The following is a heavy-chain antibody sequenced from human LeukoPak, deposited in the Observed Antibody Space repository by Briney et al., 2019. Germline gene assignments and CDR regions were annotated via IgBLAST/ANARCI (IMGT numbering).Heavy chain of an antibody. CDR3: ARDADFWSGSYYFDY. V-gene: IGHV3-48*03. CDR1: GFTFSSYE. Sequence: GGSLRLSCAASGFTFSSYEMNWVRQAPGKGLEWVSYISSSGSTIYYADSVKGRFAISRDNAKNSLYLQMNSLRAEDTAVYYCARDADFWSGSYYFDYWGQGTLVTVSS. D-gene: IGHD3-3*01. J-gene: IGHJ4*02. CDR2: ISSSGSTI.